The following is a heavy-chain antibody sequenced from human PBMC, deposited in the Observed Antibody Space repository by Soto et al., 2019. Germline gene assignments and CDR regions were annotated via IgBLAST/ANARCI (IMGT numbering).Heavy chain of an antibody. Sequence: GESLKISCGASGYNFTNYWIGWVRQMPGKGLEWMGIIYPGDSDTIYSPPFQGQVTFSADKSISTAYLHWSSLKTSDTAVYYCANCADYDILTGPFDYWGQGTLVTVSS. V-gene: IGHV5-51*01. J-gene: IGHJ4*02. CDR1: GYNFTNYW. D-gene: IGHD3-9*01. CDR3: ANCADYDILTGPFDY. CDR2: IYPGDSDT.